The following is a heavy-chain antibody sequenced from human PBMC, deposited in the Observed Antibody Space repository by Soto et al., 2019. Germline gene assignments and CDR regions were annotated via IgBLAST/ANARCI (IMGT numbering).Heavy chain of an antibody. D-gene: IGHD3-3*01. Sequence: QVQLVESGGGVVQPGRSLRLSCAASGFTFSSYGMHWVRQAPGKGLEWVAGIWYDGSNKYYADSVKGRFTISRDNSKNRLYLQMNSLRAEDTAVYYCARGGGYDFWCGYYSKRYYYYGIDVWGQGTTVTVSS. CDR3: ARGGGYDFWCGYYSKRYYYYGIDV. CDR2: IWYDGSNK. V-gene: IGHV3-33*01. J-gene: IGHJ6*02. CDR1: GFTFSSYG.